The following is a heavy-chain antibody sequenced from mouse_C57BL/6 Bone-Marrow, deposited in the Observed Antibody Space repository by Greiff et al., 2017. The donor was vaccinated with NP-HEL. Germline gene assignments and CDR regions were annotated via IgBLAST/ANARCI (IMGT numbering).Heavy chain of an antibody. CDR3: ARWEDVLLPPY. CDR1: GYTFTSYW. Sequence: QVHVKQPGTELVKPGASVKLSCKASGYTFTSYWMHWVKQRPGQGLEWIGNINPSNGGTNYNEKFKSKATLTVDKSSSTAYMQLSSLTSEDSAVYYCARWEDVLLPPYWGQGTTLTVAS. V-gene: IGHV1-53*01. D-gene: IGHD1-1*01. CDR2: INPSNGGT. J-gene: IGHJ2*01.